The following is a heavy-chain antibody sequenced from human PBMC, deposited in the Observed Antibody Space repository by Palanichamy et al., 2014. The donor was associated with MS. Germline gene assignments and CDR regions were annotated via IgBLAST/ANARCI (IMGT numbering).Heavy chain of an antibody. D-gene: IGHD7-27*01. CDR2: IIRILGIA. CDR1: GGTFSSYV. V-gene: IGHV1-69*09. Sequence: QVQLVQSGAEVKKPGSSVKVSCKASGGTFSSYVISWVRQAPGQGLEWMGRIIRILGIANYAQKFQGRVTITADKSTSTAYMELSSLRSEDTAVYYRARSFELGNEGYFDYWGQGTLVTVSS. J-gene: IGHJ4*02. CDR3: ARSFELGNEGYFDY.